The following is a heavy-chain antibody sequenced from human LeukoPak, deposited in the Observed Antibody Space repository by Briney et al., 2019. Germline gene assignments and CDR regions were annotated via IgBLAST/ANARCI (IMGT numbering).Heavy chain of an antibody. D-gene: IGHD6-6*01. Sequence: SETLSLTCTVSGGSISSYYWSWIRQPPGKGLEWIGYIYYSGSTNYNPSLKSRVTISVDRSKNQFSLKLSSVTAADTAVYYCARTSIAARRANAFDIWGLGTMVTVSS. CDR2: IYYSGST. CDR3: ARTSIAARRANAFDI. J-gene: IGHJ3*02. CDR1: GGSISSYY. V-gene: IGHV4-59*12.